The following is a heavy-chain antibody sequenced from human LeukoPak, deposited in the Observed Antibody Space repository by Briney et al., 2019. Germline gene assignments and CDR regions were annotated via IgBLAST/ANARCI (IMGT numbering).Heavy chain of an antibody. D-gene: IGHD3-10*01. J-gene: IGHJ4*02. CDR2: INHSGST. Sequence: SETLSLTCAVYGGSFSGYYWSWIRQPPGEGLEWIGEINHSGSTNYNPSLKSRVTISVDTSKNQFSLKLSSVTAADTAVYYCAREFSTGGPYGSGSQMVDYWGQGTLVTVSS. V-gene: IGHV4-34*01. CDR1: GGSFSGYY. CDR3: AREFSTGGPYGSGSQMVDY.